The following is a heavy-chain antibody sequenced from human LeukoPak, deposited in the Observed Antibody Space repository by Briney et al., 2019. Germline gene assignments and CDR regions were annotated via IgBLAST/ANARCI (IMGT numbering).Heavy chain of an antibody. CDR1: GFTFSNAW. Sequence: GGSLRLSCAASGFTFSNAWMSWVRQAPGKGLEWVGRIKSKTDGGTTDYAAPVKGRFTISRDDSKNTLYLQMNSLKTEDTAVYYCTTDLQVVYSGSQVDYWGQGTLSPSPQ. D-gene: IGHD1-26*01. V-gene: IGHV3-15*01. CDR3: TTDLQVVYSGSQVDY. J-gene: IGHJ4*02. CDR2: IKSKTDGGTT.